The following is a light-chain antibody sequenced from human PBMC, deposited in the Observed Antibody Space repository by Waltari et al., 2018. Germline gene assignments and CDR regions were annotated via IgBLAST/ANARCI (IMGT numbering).Light chain of an antibody. J-gene: IGKJ1*01. CDR3: QQSYSTPWT. Sequence: DIQITQSPSSLSASVRDRVTITCRASQSSSSYLNWYQQKPGKAPQLLIYSSSSLQSGVPSRFSGSGSGTDFTLTISSLQPEDFATYYCQQSYSTPWTFGQGTKVEIK. CDR1: QSSSSY. V-gene: IGKV1-39*01. CDR2: SSS.